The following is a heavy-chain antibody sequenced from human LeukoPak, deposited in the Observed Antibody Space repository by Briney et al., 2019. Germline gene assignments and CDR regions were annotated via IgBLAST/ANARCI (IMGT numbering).Heavy chain of an antibody. CDR3: ASRRDGYAN. J-gene: IGHJ4*02. CDR2: INHSGST. CDR1: GGSFSGYY. Sequence: SETLSLTCAVYGGSFSGYYWSWIRQPPGKGLEWIGEINHSGSTNYNPSLKSRVTISVDTSKNQFSLKLSSATAADTAVYYCASRRDGYANWGQGTLVTVSS. V-gene: IGHV4-34*01. D-gene: IGHD5-24*01.